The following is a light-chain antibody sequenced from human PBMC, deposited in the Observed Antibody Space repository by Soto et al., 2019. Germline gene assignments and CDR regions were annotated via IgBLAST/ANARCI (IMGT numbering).Light chain of an antibody. J-gene: IGLJ2*01. Sequence: QSALTQPPSVSGAPGQRVSISCTGSSSNIGAGYDVHWYQQYPGTAPKLLIYGNNNRPSGVPDRFSGSKSGTSASLTITGLQAEDESDYFCQSQDRXXXGXXVXGXGTKLTXL. CDR2: GNN. CDR1: SSNIGAGYD. V-gene: IGLV1-40*01. CDR3: QSQDRXXXGXXV.